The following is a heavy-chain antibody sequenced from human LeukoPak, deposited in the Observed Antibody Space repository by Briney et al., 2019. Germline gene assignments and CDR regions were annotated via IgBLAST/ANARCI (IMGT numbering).Heavy chain of an antibody. CDR3: ARHGGSEFGEYYFDY. CDR2: IYYSGST. J-gene: IGHJ4*02. Sequence: PGGSLRLSCAASGFTFSDYYMSWIRQAPRQGLEWIGSIYYSGSTHYNPSLNSRVTISVDTSKNQFSLKLTSVTAADTAVYYCARHGGSEFGEYYFDYWGQGTLVTVSS. V-gene: IGHV4-39*01. D-gene: IGHD3-10*01. CDR1: GFTFSDYY.